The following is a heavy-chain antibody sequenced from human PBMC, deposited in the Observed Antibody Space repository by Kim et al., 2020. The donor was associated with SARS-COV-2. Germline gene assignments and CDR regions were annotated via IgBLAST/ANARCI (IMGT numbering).Heavy chain of an antibody. Sequence: SVKVSCKASGGTFSSYAISWVRQAPGQGLEWMGGIIPIFGTANYAQKFQGRVTITADKSTSTAYMELSSLRSEDTAVYYCAKSNIQLWSGGFDYWGQGTLVTVSS. V-gene: IGHV1-69*06. J-gene: IGHJ4*02. D-gene: IGHD5-18*01. CDR2: IIPIFGTA. CDR1: GGTFSSYA. CDR3: AKSNIQLWSGGFDY.